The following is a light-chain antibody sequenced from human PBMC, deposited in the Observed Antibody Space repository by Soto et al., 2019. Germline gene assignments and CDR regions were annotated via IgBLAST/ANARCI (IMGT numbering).Light chain of an antibody. J-gene: IGKJ2*01. CDR1: QSVSSSY. CDR2: GTS. CDR3: QQYISSPYN. V-gene: IGKV3-20*01. Sequence: EIVLTQSPGTLSLSAGERATLPCRASQSVSSSYLAWYQEKVGQAPRLLIYGTSNRATGVPDRFSGSGSGTDFTLTISRLESEDFALYYCQQYISSPYNFGQGTKVDIK.